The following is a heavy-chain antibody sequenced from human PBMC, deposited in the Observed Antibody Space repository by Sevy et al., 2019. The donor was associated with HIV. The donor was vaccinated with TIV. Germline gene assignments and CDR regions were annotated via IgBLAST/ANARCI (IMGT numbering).Heavy chain of an antibody. V-gene: IGHV3-30*03. CDR3: VRDQGSYHYIPGGY. D-gene: IGHD3-16*02. CDR2: ISYDGNIK. J-gene: IGHJ4*02. CDR1: GFNFKTHG. Sequence: GGSLRLSCAASGFNFKTHGMHWVRQAPGKGLEWVAVISYDGNIKYYVDSVKGRFTVSRDNSNNTLFLQMNSLRVEDTAVYYCVRDQGSYHYIPGGYWGQGTLLTVSS.